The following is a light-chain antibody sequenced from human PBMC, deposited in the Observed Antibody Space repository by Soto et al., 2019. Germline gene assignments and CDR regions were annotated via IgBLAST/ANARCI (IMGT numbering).Light chain of an antibody. V-gene: IGKV3-11*01. Sequence: DIVLTQSPATLSMSPGETATLSCKASQTIGTYLAWYQQKPGQPPRLLIYSSSSRATGVPARFSGSGSGADFTLTISSLEPEDCAVYYCQQRDTWPVTFGQGTRVEI. CDR2: SSS. CDR1: QTIGTY. CDR3: QQRDTWPVT. J-gene: IGKJ1*01.